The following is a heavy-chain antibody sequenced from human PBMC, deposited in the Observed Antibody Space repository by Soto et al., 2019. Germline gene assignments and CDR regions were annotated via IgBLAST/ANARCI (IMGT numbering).Heavy chain of an antibody. CDR3: ARERRLLRYFDWLLTDYYYYGMDV. V-gene: IGHV3-30-3*01. J-gene: IGHJ6*02. CDR2: ISYDGSNK. CDR1: GFTFSSYA. D-gene: IGHD3-9*01. Sequence: QVQLVESGGGVVQPGRSLRLSCAASGFTFSSYAMHWVRQAPGKGLEWVAVISYDGSNKYYADSVKGRFTISRDNSKNTLYLQMNSLRAEDTAVYYCARERRLLRYFDWLLTDYYYYGMDVWGQGTTVTVSS.